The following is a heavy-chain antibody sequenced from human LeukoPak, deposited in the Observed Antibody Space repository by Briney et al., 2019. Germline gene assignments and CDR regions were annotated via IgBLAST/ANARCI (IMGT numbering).Heavy chain of an antibody. J-gene: IGHJ4*02. V-gene: IGHV3-74*03. D-gene: IGHD3-22*01. Sequence: GGSLRLSCAASGFTFSSYWMHWVRQAPGKGLVWVSRVNSDGRSTKYADSVKGRFTISRDNAKNTLYLQMSSVRVDDTAVYYCARDRGRYYDSRGFYWGYYFDSWGQGILVTVST. CDR3: ARDRGRYYDSRGFYWGYYFDS. CDR2: VNSDGRST. CDR1: GFTFSSYW.